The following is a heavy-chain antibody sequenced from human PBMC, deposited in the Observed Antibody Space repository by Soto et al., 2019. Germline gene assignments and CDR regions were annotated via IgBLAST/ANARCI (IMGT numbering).Heavy chain of an antibody. CDR3: ARQDRNYDILTGYYPDWFYP. V-gene: IGHV4-39*01. CDR1: AGSISRSSYY. Sequence: QLQLQESGPGLVKPSETMSLTCTVPAGSISRSSYYWGWIRQPPGKGLEWIGSIYYSGSTYYNPSLNSRVNMSVDTSKNQFSLKLSSVTAADTAVYYCARQDRNYDILTGYYPDWFYPWGQGTLVPVSS. J-gene: IGHJ5*02. CDR2: IYYSGST. D-gene: IGHD3-9*01.